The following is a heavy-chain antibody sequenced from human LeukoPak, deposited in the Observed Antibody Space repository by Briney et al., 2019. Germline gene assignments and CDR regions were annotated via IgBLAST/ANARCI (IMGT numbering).Heavy chain of an antibody. Sequence: SETLSLTCTVSGGSINTGDYYSSWIRQHPGKGLEWIGYIHYSGSTYYNLSLRSRVTISGDTSKNQFSLKLISVTAADTAVYYCARGSRAEYTYGLYHYWGQGTLVTVSS. V-gene: IGHV4-31*03. CDR1: GGSINTGDYY. CDR3: ARGSRAEYTYGLYHY. D-gene: IGHD5-18*01. CDR2: IHYSGST. J-gene: IGHJ4*02.